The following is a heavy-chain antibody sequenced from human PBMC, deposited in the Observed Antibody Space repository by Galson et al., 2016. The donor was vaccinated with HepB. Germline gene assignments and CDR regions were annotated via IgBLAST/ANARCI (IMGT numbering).Heavy chain of an antibody. V-gene: IGHV3-15*01. J-gene: IGHJ4*01. CDR1: GFTFSNAW. CDR2: IKSKADGETT. CDR3: TTCRWGYGDYVPFY. D-gene: IGHD4-17*01. Sequence: SLRLSCADSGFTFSNAWMSWVRQAPGKGLEWVGRIKSKADGETTDYTAPVRGRFTISRDDSINTLYLQMTSLTPEDTAVYYCTTCRWGYGDYVPFYWGHGTLVTVSS.